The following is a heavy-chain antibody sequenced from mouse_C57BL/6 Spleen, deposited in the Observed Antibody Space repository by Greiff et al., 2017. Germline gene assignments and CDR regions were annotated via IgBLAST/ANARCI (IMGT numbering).Heavy chain of an antibody. CDR3: TKPRITTVPFAY. Sequence: VKLMESGAELVRPGASVTLSCKASGYTFTDYEMHWVKQTPVHGLEWIGAIDPETGGTAYNQKFKGKAILTADKSSSTAYMELRSLTSEDSAVYYCTKPRITTVPFAYWGQGTLVTVSA. J-gene: IGHJ3*01. D-gene: IGHD1-1*01. CDR2: IDPETGGT. V-gene: IGHV1-15*01. CDR1: GYTFTDYE.